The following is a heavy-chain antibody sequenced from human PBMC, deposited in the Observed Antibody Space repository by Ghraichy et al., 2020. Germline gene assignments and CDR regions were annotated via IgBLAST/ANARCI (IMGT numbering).Heavy chain of an antibody. CDR2: TYYRSKWNN. J-gene: IGHJ5*01. CDR3: ARVPSGYSGYGWMDS. CDR1: GDSVSSKTAT. Sequence: SQTLSLTCAISGDSVSSKTATWNWIRQSPSRGLEWLGRTYYRSKWNNDYAVSMKSRIIINPATSKNQFSLQLNSVTPEDTAMYYCARVPSGYSGYGWMDSWGQGTLVTVSS. D-gene: IGHD5-12*01. V-gene: IGHV6-1*01.